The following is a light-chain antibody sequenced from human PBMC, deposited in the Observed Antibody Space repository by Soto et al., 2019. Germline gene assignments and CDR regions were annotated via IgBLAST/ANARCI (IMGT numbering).Light chain of an antibody. CDR1: QSVNYY. CDR3: QKRSNT. CDR2: EAS. V-gene: IGKV3-11*01. J-gene: IGKJ5*01. Sequence: EIVLTQSPATLSLSPGERATLSCRASQSVNYYLAWYQQKPGQAPRLLIYEASNRATGIPARFSASGSGTDFTLTISSLEPEDFAVYYCQKRSNTFGQGTRLEIK.